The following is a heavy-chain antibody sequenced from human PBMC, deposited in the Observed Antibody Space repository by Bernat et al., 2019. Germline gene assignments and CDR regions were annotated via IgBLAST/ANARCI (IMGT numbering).Heavy chain of an antibody. J-gene: IGHJ6*03. CDR3: ARVRNGYYYLDV. CDR2: IYSGGST. V-gene: IGHV3-53*01. CDR1: GFTVSSNY. Sequence: EVQLVESGGGVIQPGGSLRLSCAASGFTVSSNYMSWVRQAPGKGLEWVSVIYSGGSTYYADSVKGRFTISTDNSKNPLYLHMNSLSAEDTAVYYCARVRNGYYYLDVWGKGTTVTVSS.